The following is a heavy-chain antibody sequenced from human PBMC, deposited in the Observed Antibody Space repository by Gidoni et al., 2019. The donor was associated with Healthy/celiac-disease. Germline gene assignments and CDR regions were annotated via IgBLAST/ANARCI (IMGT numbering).Heavy chain of an antibody. CDR3: ARPIAAAGIYYYYGMDV. Sequence: QVQLVQSGAEVKKPGSSVKVSCKASGGTFSSYAISWVRQAPGQGLEWMGGIIPIFGIANYAQKFQGRVTITADKSTSTAYMELSSLRSEDTAVYYCARPIAAAGIYYYYGMDVWGQGTTVTVSS. CDR2: IIPIFGIA. J-gene: IGHJ6*02. CDR1: GGTFSSYA. V-gene: IGHV1-69*17. D-gene: IGHD6-13*01.